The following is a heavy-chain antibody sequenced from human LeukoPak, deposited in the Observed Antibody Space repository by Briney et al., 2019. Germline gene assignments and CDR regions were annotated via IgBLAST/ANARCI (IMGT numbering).Heavy chain of an antibody. V-gene: IGHV3-48*04. J-gene: IGHJ6*03. CDR2: ISSGGTTI. D-gene: IGHD2-2*01. Sequence: GGSLRLSCAVSGFTFSVYGMNWVRQAPGKGLEWLSHISSGGTTIYYADSVKGRFTVSRDNVENSLFLQMNSLRVDGTAVYYCVRDFEVPAAAPDYYYFYYMDVWGTGTTVTVSS. CDR1: GFTFSVYG. CDR3: VRDFEVPAAAPDYYYFYYMDV.